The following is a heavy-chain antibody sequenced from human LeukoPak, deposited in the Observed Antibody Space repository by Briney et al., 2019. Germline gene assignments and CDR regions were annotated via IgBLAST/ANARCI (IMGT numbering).Heavy chain of an antibody. D-gene: IGHD2-2*01. J-gene: IGHJ3*02. CDR3: AKDRHCSSTSCYPLDAFDI. CDR1: GFTFSNYG. V-gene: IGHV3-23*01. CDR2: ISGSADTT. Sequence: GGSLRLSCAASGFTFSNYGMSWIRQAPGKGLELVSGISGSADTTYYANSVKGRFTISRDNSKNTLYLQMNSLRAEDTAVYYCAKDRHCSSTSCYPLDAFDIWGQGTMVTVSS.